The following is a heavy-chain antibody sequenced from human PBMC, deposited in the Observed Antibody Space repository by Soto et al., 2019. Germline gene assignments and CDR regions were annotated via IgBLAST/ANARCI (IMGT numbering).Heavy chain of an antibody. CDR2: IKQDGSEK. CDR1: GFTFSSYW. V-gene: IGHV3-7*01. J-gene: IGHJ6*02. Sequence: GGSLRLSCGASGFTFSSYWMSWVRQAPGKGLEWVANIKQDGSEKYYVDSVKGRFTTSRDNAKNSLYLQMNSLRAEDTAVYYCARDPDYYYYCMDVWGQGTTVTVSS. CDR3: ARDPDYYYYCMDV.